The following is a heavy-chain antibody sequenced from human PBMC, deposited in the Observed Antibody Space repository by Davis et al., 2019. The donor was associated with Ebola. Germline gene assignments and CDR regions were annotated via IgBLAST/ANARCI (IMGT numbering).Heavy chain of an antibody. V-gene: IGHV1-46*01. CDR1: GYTFTSYY. D-gene: IGHD3-10*01. CDR2: ITPSGGST. Sequence: ASVNVSCKASGYTFTSYYIHWVRQAPGQWLEWMRIITPSGGSTNNAQKFQGRVTMTRDTSKSTVYMEVSSLRSEDTAVYYCASGEFVDFWGQGTLVTASS. J-gene: IGHJ4*02. CDR3: ASGEFVDF.